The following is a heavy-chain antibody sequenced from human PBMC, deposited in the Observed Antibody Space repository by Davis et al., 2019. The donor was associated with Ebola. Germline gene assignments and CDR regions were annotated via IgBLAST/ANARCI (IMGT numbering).Heavy chain of an antibody. D-gene: IGHD4-11*01. CDR1: GFTFSSYG. J-gene: IGHJ6*03. CDR3: AKDTDYYYYYMDV. CDR2: ISYDRSNK. Sequence: GESLKISCAASGFTFSSYGMHWVRQAPGKGLEWVAVISYDRSNKYYADSVKGRFTISRDNSKNTLYLQMNSLRAEDTAVYYCAKDTDYYYYYMDVWGKGTTVTVSS. V-gene: IGHV3-30*18.